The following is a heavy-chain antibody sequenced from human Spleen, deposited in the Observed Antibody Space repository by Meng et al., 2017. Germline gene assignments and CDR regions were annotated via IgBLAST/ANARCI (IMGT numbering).Heavy chain of an antibody. V-gene: IGHV1-2*02. CDR1: GYTFTGYY. Sequence: ASVKVSCKASGYTFTGYYMHWVRQAPGQGLEWMGWINPNSGGTNYAQKFQGRVTMTRDTSISTAYMELSRLRSDDTAVYYCARDYGDYVSEGAFDIWGQGTMVTV. CDR3: ARDYGDYVSEGAFDI. CDR2: INPNSGGT. J-gene: IGHJ3*02. D-gene: IGHD4-17*01.